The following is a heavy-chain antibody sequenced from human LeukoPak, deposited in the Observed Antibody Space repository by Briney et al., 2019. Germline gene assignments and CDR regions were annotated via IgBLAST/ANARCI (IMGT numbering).Heavy chain of an antibody. CDR3: ARANGQLWTTPDY. D-gene: IGHD5-18*01. J-gene: IGHJ4*02. CDR1: GFTLSSYG. CDR2: ISHDGSKK. Sequence: PGGSLRLSCAASGFTLSSYGMHWVRQPQGEGLEWVAVISHDGSKKYSAESVKGRFTISRGNSKNTLYLQMNSLRAEDTAVYYCARANGQLWTTPDYWGQGTLVTISS. V-gene: IGHV3-30*03.